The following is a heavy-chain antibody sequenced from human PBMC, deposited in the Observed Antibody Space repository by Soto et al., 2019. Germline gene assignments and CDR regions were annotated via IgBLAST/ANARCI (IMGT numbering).Heavy chain of an antibody. Sequence: GSLRLSCAASGFTLSSYWMSWVRQAPGKGLEWLANIKEDGSEKYYVDSVKGRFTISRDNAKNSLYLQLNGLRVEDTAVYYCARGAGIGDYWGEGTLVTVYS. CDR3: ARGAGIGDY. V-gene: IGHV3-7*04. D-gene: IGHD3-16*01. CDR2: IKEDGSEK. CDR1: GFTLSSYW. J-gene: IGHJ4*02.